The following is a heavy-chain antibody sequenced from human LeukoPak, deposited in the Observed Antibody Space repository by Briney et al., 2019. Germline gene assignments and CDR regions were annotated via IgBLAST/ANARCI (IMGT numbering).Heavy chain of an antibody. CDR2: ISSSSSTI. V-gene: IGHV3-48*01. J-gene: IGHJ4*02. Sequence: GGSLRLSCAASGFTFSSYSMNWVRQAPGKGLEWVSYISSSSSTIYYADSVKGRFTISRDNAKNSLYLQMNSLRAEDTAVYYCARGLTTVTTYYWGQGTLVTVSS. CDR1: GFTFSSYS. CDR3: ARGLTTVTTYY. D-gene: IGHD4-17*01.